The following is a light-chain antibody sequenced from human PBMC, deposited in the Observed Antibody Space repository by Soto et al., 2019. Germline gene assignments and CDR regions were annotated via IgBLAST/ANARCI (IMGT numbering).Light chain of an antibody. Sequence: DIVMTQSPLSLPVTPREPASISCRSSQSLLHSNDYNYLDWYLQKPGQSPQLLIYLGSNRASGVPDRFSGSGSGTDFTLKISRVEAEDVGVYYCMQALLTPWTFGQGTKVEIK. J-gene: IGKJ1*01. CDR2: LGS. CDR3: MQALLTPWT. CDR1: QSLLHSNDYNY. V-gene: IGKV2-28*01.